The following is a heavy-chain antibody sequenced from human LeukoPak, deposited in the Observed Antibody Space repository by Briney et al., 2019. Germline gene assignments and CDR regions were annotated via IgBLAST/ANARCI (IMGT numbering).Heavy chain of an antibody. J-gene: IGHJ4*02. Sequence: PGGSLRLSCAASGFTFMTYAMSWVRQAPGKGHEWVSGISGTGDSRSYADSVKGRFTISRDNSNDTLFLQMNSLRADDSAVYYCAKGNAYDSSSDPRGYWGQGTLVTVSS. CDR2: ISGTGDSR. V-gene: IGHV3-23*01. CDR1: GFTFMTYA. D-gene: IGHD6-6*01. CDR3: AKGNAYDSSSDPRGY.